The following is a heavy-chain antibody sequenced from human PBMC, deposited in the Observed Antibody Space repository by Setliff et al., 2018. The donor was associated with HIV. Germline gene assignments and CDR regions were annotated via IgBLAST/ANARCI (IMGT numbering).Heavy chain of an antibody. V-gene: IGHV4-34*01. CDR2: INHSGRT. CDR3: ARGGALWHFDY. D-gene: IGHD3-10*01. Sequence: SETLSLTCAVYGGSFSDYYWSWIRQPPGKGLEWIGEINHSGRTIQSPSLGSRVTISVSASKNQFSLELSSVTAADTAVYSCARGGALWHFDYWGQGTLVTVSS. CDR1: GGSFSDYY. J-gene: IGHJ4*02.